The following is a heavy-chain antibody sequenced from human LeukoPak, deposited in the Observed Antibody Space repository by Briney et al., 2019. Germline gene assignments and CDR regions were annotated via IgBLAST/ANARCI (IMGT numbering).Heavy chain of an antibody. CDR1: GYTFTNDD. CDR3: ARSAPGTGYTA. J-gene: IGHJ4*02. D-gene: IGHD3-9*01. V-gene: IGHV1-8*01. CDR2: MNPNSGNT. Sequence: ASVGVSCKASGYTFTNDDISWVRQATGQGLEWIGKMNPNSGNTGYAQKFQGRVTMTRSTSVSTVHMELNSLTSEDTAVYFCARSAPGTGYTAWGQGTLVTVSS.